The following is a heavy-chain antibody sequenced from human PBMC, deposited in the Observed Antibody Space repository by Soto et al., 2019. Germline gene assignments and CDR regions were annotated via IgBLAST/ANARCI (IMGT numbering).Heavy chain of an antibody. CDR3: ARGPSSGAFDI. V-gene: IGHV1-2*02. D-gene: IGHD3-3*01. J-gene: IGHJ3*02. CDR2: INPNTGDT. CDR1: GYTFTAYW. Sequence: QVPLVQSGAEVKNPGAAVKVSCKASGYTFTAYWLHWLRQAPGQGLEWMAWINPNTGDTGYAQKFQGRVTMTRDTSISTAYMELSRLRPEDTAIYYCARGPSSGAFDIWGQGTMVTVSS.